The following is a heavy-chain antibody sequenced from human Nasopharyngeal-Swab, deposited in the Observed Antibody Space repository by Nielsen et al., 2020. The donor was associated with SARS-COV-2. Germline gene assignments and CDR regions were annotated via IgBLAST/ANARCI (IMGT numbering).Heavy chain of an antibody. D-gene: IGHD2-15*01. CDR2: INAGNGNT. Sequence: ASVKVSCKASGYTFTSYAMHWVRQAPGQRLEWMGWINAGNGNTKYSQKFQGRVTITRDTSASTAYMELSSLRSEGTAVYYCARDGGGYSGRFDPWGQGTLVTVSS. J-gene: IGHJ5*02. V-gene: IGHV1-3*01. CDR3: ARDGGGYSGRFDP. CDR1: GYTFTSYA.